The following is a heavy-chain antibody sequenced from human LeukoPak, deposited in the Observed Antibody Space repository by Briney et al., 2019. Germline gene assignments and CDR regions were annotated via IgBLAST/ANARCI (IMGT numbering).Heavy chain of an antibody. D-gene: IGHD2-2*01. CDR2: ISSSSSYI. J-gene: IGHJ6*03. Sequence: GGSLRLSCAASEFTFSSYSMNWVRQAPGKGLEWVSSISSSSSYIYYADSVKGRFTISRDNAKNSLYLQMNSLRAEDTAVYYCARPEGYCSSTSCQYYYYYYMDVWGKGTTVTVSS. V-gene: IGHV3-21*01. CDR3: ARPEGYCSSTSCQYYYYYYMDV. CDR1: EFTFSSYS.